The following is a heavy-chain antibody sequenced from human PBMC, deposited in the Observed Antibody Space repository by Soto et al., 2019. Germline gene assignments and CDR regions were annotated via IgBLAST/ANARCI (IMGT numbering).Heavy chain of an antibody. V-gene: IGHV2-5*02. D-gene: IGHD6-13*01. Sequence: QITLKESGPPLVKPTQTLTLTCTFSGFSLSTSGVGVGWIRQPPGKALEWLALIYWDDDKRYSPSLKSRLTPTTDTSKNPVVLTMTHMDPTDTATYYCAHSHSRSCYFYYFAYWGQGTLVTVSS. CDR1: GFSLSTSGVG. J-gene: IGHJ4*02. CDR3: AHSHSRSCYFYYFAY. CDR2: IYWDDDK.